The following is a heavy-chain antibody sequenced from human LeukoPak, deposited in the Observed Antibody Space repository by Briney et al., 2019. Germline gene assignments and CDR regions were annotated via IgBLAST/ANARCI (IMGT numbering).Heavy chain of an antibody. Sequence: ASVKVSCKASGYTFTGYYMHWVRQAPGQGLEWMGGIIPIFGTANYAQKFQGRVTITADESTSTAYMELSSLRSEDTAVYYCAGPRGGYSSGWYGYYYGMDVWGQGTTVTVSS. D-gene: IGHD6-19*01. CDR3: AGPRGGYSSGWYGYYYGMDV. CDR2: IIPIFGTA. V-gene: IGHV1-69*13. J-gene: IGHJ6*02. CDR1: GYTFTGYY.